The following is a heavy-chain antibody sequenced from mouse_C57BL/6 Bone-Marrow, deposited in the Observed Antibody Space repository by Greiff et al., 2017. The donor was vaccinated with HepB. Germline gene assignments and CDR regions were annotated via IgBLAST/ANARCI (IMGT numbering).Heavy chain of an antibody. CDR1: GFTFSDYY. CDR2: INYDGSST. Sequence: EVQRVESEGGLVQPGSSMKLSCTASGFTFSDYYMAWVRQVPEKGLEWVANINYDGSSTYYLDSLKSRFIISRDNAKNILYLQMSSLKSEDTATYYCARVKDYYGSSPYWYFDVWGTGTTVTVSS. J-gene: IGHJ1*03. V-gene: IGHV5-16*01. D-gene: IGHD1-1*01. CDR3: ARVKDYYGSSPYWYFDV.